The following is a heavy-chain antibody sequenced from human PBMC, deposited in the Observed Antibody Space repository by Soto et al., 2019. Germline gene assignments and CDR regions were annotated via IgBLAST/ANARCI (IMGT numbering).Heavy chain of an antibody. J-gene: IGHJ4*02. CDR1: GFTFSNFW. V-gene: IGHV3-7*03. CDR2: IKADGSEI. Sequence: EVQLVESGGGLVQPGGSLRLSCAASGFTFSNFWMSWVRQAPGEGLEWVASIKADGSEINYVAAVRGRFTISRDNAKNSLSLQLNSLSADDSAVYFCARDVIWGQGSLVTVSS. CDR3: ARDVI.